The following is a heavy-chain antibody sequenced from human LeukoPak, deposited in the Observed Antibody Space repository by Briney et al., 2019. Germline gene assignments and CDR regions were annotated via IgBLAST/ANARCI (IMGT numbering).Heavy chain of an antibody. CDR2: ISGGGERA. CDR3: GKDGGQYSSGPEFDP. J-gene: IGHJ5*02. Sequence: GSLRLSCAASGILFSNTAMNWARQSTGRGLEWVSAISGGGERAFYADSVKGRFTISRDNSKNILYLQMNSLTADDTAIYYCGKDGGQYSSGPEFDPRGQGALVTVSS. V-gene: IGHV3-23*01. CDR1: GILFSNTA. D-gene: IGHD6-19*01.